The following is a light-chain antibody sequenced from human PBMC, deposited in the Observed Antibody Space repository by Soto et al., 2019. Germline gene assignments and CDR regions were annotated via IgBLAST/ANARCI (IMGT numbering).Light chain of an antibody. Sequence: QSVLTQPASVSGSPGQSITISCTGTSSDVGAANHVSWYRQLPGTAPKLIISGNTNRPSGVPDRFSGSKSGTSASLAITGLQAEDEADYYCQSFDNSLSVLYVFGTGTKVTVL. CDR2: GNT. J-gene: IGLJ1*01. CDR1: SSDVGAANH. V-gene: IGLV1-40*01. CDR3: QSFDNSLSVLYV.